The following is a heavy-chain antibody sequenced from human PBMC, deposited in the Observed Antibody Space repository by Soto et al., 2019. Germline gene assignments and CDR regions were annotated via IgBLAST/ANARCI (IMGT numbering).Heavy chain of an antibody. CDR2: ISDDSSYI. CDR1: GFMFSAYT. V-gene: IGHV3-21*06. Sequence: GGSLRLSCAALGFMFSAYTMNWVRQAPGKGLEWLSSISDDSSYIDYADSLRGRFTVCRDNARNSLYLQIDSLGVEDTAVYYCATPYYFNHWGPGTLVTVSS. D-gene: IGHD3-16*01. CDR3: ATPYYFNH. J-gene: IGHJ1*01.